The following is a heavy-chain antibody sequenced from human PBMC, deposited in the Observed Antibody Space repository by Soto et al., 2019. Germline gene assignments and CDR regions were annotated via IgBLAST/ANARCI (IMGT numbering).Heavy chain of an antibody. J-gene: IGHJ4*02. CDR1: GFIFTRYS. CDR3: ARESEDLTSNFDY. V-gene: IGHV3-21*06. Sequence: LRLSCAASGFIFTRYSMNWVRQAPGKGLEWVSSISSTANYIYYGDSMKGRFTISRDNAKNSLYLEMNSLRAEDTAVYYCARESEDLTSNFDYWGQGNMVALSS. CDR2: ISSTANYI.